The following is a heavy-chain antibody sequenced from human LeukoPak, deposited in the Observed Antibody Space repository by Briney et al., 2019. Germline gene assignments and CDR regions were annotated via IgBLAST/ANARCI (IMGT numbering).Heavy chain of an antibody. CDR2: ISYSGST. J-gene: IGHJ6*02. Sequence: PSETLSLTCTVSGGSISSSSHSWGWIRQPPGKGLEWIGSISYSGSTYYNPSLKTRVTMSVDTSENQFSLKLSSVTAADSTVYYCVRIYCTSTSCYGDSYYGMDVWGQGTTATVSS. CDR1: GGSISSSSHS. V-gene: IGHV4-39*01. CDR3: VRIYCTSTSCYGDSYYGMDV. D-gene: IGHD2-2*01.